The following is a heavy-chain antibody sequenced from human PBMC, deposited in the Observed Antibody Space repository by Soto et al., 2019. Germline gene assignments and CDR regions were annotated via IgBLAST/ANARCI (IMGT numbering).Heavy chain of an antibody. J-gene: IGHJ4*02. CDR3: ARDPRNPKLYDYIWGSYRYSNTEFDY. CDR2: INSDGSST. CDR1: GFTFSSYW. Sequence: GGSLRLSCAASGFTFSSYWMHWVRQAPGKGLVWVSRINSDGSSTSYADSVKGRFTISRDNAKNTLYLQMNSLRAEDTAVYYCARDPRNPKLYDYIWGSYRYSNTEFDYWGQGTLVTVSS. V-gene: IGHV3-74*01. D-gene: IGHD3-16*02.